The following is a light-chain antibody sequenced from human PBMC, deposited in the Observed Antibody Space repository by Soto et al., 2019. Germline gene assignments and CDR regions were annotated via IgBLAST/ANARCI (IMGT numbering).Light chain of an antibody. Sequence: QSALTQPASVSGSPGQSITISCTGTSSDVGTYNRVSWYQHHPDKAPKLIIYEATKRPSGVSNRFSGSKSGNTASLTISGLQAEDEADYFCCSYAGGTTYVVFGGGTKLTVL. J-gene: IGLJ2*01. V-gene: IGLV2-23*01. CDR3: CSYAGGTTYVV. CDR1: SSDVGTYNR. CDR2: EAT.